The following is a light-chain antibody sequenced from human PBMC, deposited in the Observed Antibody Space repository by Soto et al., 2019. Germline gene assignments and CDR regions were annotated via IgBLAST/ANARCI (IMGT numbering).Light chain of an antibody. CDR2: ASS. Sequence: DIQLTQSPSTLSVSLGDRVTISCRASQSISNNFTWYQQRPGQAPRLLIYASSTLESDIPARFSGSGSGTEFTLTISGLQSADFATYFCQQSNSTPQTFGGGTKVDIK. CDR1: QSISNN. J-gene: IGKJ4*02. CDR3: QQSNSTPQT. V-gene: IGKV1-39*01.